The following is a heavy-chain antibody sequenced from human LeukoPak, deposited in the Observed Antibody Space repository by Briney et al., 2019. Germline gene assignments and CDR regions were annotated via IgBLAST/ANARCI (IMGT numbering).Heavy chain of an antibody. CDR2: ISYDGSNK. J-gene: IGHJ6*02. CDR1: GFTFSSYG. Sequence: GRSLRHSCAASGFTFSSYGMHWVRQAPGKGLEWVAVISYDGSNKYYADSVKGRFTISRDNSKNTLYLQMNSLRAEDTAVYYCAKAQVHNLYYYYGMDVWGQGTTVTVSS. CDR3: AKAQVHNLYYYYGMDV. D-gene: IGHD1-1*01. V-gene: IGHV3-30*18.